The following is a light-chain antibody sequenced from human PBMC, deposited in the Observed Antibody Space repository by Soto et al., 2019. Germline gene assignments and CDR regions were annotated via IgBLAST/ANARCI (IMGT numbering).Light chain of an antibody. Sequence: EIVLTQSPGTLSLSPGERATLSCRASQSVTSNYLAWYQHKPGQAPRLLIYGASFRATGIPDRFTGSGSGTEFTLTISRLQPEDFVVYYCQQYGTSPPRFTFGQGTKLEIK. CDR1: QSVTSNY. CDR3: QQYGTSPPRFT. V-gene: IGKV3-20*01. CDR2: GAS. J-gene: IGKJ2*01.